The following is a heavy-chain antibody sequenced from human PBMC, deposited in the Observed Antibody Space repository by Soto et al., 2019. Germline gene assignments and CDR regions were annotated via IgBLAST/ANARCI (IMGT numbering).Heavy chain of an antibody. CDR3: ARERYQVISDGMDV. CDR2: INPETGAT. D-gene: IGHD2-2*01. Sequence: QVQLVQSGADVKTPGASVRVSCKASGYTFTGYYVHWVREDPGQGLEWMGWINPETGATSYAQKFQGRVLLSRDTSINAAFLELSRLRFDDAAVYFCARERYQVISDGMDVWGQGTTVTVSS. J-gene: IGHJ6*02. CDR1: GYTFTGYY. V-gene: IGHV1-2*02.